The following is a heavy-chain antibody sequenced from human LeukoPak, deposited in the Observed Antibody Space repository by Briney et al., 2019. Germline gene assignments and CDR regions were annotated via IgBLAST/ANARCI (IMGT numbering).Heavy chain of an antibody. CDR3: AKESPIAAGNPPLDY. V-gene: IGHV3-30*18. Sequence: GRSLRLSCAASGFTFSSYGMHWVRQAPGKGLEWVAVISYDGSNKYYADSVKGRFTISRDNSKNTLYLQMNSLRAEDTAVYYCAKESPIAAGNPPLDYWGQGTLVTVSS. D-gene: IGHD6-13*01. CDR1: GFTFSSYG. CDR2: ISYDGSNK. J-gene: IGHJ4*02.